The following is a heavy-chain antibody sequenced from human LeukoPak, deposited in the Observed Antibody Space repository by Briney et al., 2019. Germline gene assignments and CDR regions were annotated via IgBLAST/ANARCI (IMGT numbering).Heavy chain of an antibody. CDR2: IIPIFGTA. V-gene: IGHV1-69*05. CDR1: GGTFSSYA. CDR3: ARSTTSCLCDAFDV. Sequence: SVKVSCKASGGTFSSYAISWVRQAPGQGLEWMGGIIPIFGTANYTQKFQGRVTVTTDESTSTAYMELSSLRAEDTAVYYCARSTTSCLCDAFDVWGQGTMVTVSS. D-gene: IGHD2-2*01. J-gene: IGHJ3*01.